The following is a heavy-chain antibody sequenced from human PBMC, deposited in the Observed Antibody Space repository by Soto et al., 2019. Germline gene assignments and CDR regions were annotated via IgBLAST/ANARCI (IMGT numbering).Heavy chain of an antibody. CDR2: IIPMFVTP. D-gene: IGHD3-10*01. Sequence: QVQLVQSGDEVKKPGSSVKVSCKTSGGTFSSHYINWVRQAPGQGLEWMGGIIPMFVTPHYAQKFQGRVTISADESTTSAYMELTSLRSEDTAVYYCSIDVYHYGSGSYVILSDWVQGTMITVVS. V-gene: IGHV1-69*12. J-gene: IGHJ4*02. CDR3: SIDVYHYGSGSYVILSD. CDR1: GGTFSSHY.